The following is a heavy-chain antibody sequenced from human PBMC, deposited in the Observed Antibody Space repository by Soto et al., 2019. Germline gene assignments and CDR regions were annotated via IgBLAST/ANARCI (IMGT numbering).Heavy chain of an antibody. V-gene: IGHV1-18*04. J-gene: IGHJ6*02. CDR3: ARESPGPDFWSGYYCYYGMDV. CDR2: ISAYNGNT. Sequence: ASVKVSCKASGYTFTSYGISWVRQAPGQGLEWMGWISAYNGNTNYAQKLQGRVTMTTDTSTSTAYMELRSLRSDDTAVYYCARESPGPDFWSGYYCYYGMDVWGQGTTVTVYS. CDR1: GYTFTSYG. D-gene: IGHD3-3*01.